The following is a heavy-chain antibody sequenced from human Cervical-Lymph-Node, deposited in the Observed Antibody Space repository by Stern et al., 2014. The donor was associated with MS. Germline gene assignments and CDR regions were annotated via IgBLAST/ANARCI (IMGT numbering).Heavy chain of an antibody. V-gene: IGHV2-70*15. D-gene: IGHD4-23*01. CDR1: GSSLNTSGMC. CDR2: IDCDDDK. Sequence: QIPLQESGPALVKPTQTLTLTCTLSGSSLNTSGMCVSWIRQPPGKALEWLARIDCDDDKYYSTSLNTRLTISKDPSTNQVVLTMTNMDPVDTATYVCARSLYYDGDNSDSDINGFDSWGQGTLVTVSS. CDR3: ARSLYYDGDNSDSDINGFDS. J-gene: IGHJ5*01.